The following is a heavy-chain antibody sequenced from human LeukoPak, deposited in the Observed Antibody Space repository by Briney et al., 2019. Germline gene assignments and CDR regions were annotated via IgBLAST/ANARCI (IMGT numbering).Heavy chain of an antibody. D-gene: IGHD3-10*01. CDR3: ARDAPYYYGSGSYYS. CDR2: IYHSGST. V-gene: IGHV4-4*02. Sequence: SETLSLTCAVSGGSISSSNWWSWVHQPPGKGLEWIGEIYHSGSTNYNPSLKSRVTISVDKSKNQLSLKLSSVTAADTAVYYCARDAPYYYGSGSYYSWGQGTLVTVSS. J-gene: IGHJ4*02. CDR1: GGSISSSNW.